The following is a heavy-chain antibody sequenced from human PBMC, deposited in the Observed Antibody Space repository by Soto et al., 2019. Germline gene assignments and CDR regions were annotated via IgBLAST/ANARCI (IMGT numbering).Heavy chain of an antibody. Sequence: GRSLKISCKGSGYSFTSYWIGWVRQMPGKGLEWMGIIYPGDSDTRYSPSFQGQVTISADKSISTAYLQWSSLKASDTAMYYCARLYGVTAIRPWFDPWGQGNLVTVS. V-gene: IGHV5-51*01. CDR3: ARLYGVTAIRPWFDP. CDR2: IYPGDSDT. D-gene: IGHD2-21*02. CDR1: GYSFTSYW. J-gene: IGHJ5*02.